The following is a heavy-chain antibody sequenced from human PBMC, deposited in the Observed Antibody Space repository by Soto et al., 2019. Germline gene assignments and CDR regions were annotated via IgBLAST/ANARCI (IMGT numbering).Heavy chain of an antibody. D-gene: IGHD3-22*01. V-gene: IGHV3-23*01. CDR3: AKVPTYYYESSAYYHFDS. Sequence: GGSLRLSCAASGFTFTSYAMSWVRQAPGKGLEWVSAISGSGVGTSYADSVKGRFTISRDNSKNTLYLQMNSLRAEDTAVHYCAKVPTYYYESSAYYHFDSWGQGTLVTVSS. J-gene: IGHJ4*02. CDR1: GFTFTSYA. CDR2: ISGSGVGT.